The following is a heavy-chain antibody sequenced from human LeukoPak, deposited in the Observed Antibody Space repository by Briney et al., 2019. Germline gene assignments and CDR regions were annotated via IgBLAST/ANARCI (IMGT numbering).Heavy chain of an antibody. Sequence: GGSLRLSCAASGFTLSHYYMSWVRQAPGKGLEWVANLNPDGSKRNYVDSVKGRFTIFRDNAKNSLYLQMSSLRAEDTAVFYCARDSVTCRGCAFDVWGHGTMVTVSS. D-gene: IGHD1-26*01. J-gene: IGHJ3*01. CDR1: GFTLSHYY. V-gene: IGHV3-7*01. CDR2: LNPDGSKR. CDR3: ARDSVTCRGCAFDV.